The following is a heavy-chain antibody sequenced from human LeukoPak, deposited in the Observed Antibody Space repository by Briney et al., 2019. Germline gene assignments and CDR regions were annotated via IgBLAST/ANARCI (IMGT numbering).Heavy chain of an antibody. J-gene: IGHJ4*02. Sequence: PSETLSLTCAVYGGSFSGYYWSWIRQAPGKGLEWIGKINHSGSTNYNPSLKSRVTISVDTSKNQFSLKLSSVTAADTAVYYCARVERDYYDSSGYYGYWGQGTLVTVSS. CDR1: GGSFSGYY. CDR2: INHSGST. D-gene: IGHD3-22*01. V-gene: IGHV4-34*01. CDR3: ARVERDYYDSSGYYGY.